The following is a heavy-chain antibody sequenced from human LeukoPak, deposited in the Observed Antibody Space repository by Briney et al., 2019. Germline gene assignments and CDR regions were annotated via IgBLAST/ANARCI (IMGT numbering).Heavy chain of an antibody. CDR1: GFPFETNA. Sequence: GGSLRLSCATSGFPFETNAMSWVRQAPGKGLEWVATIGNTETFYADSVTGRFSISRDNSKNTVNLQMNRLRVEDTAIYYCAKDWIQFNRVFDCFDSWGQGTLVTVSS. V-gene: IGHV3-23*01. D-gene: IGHD5-18*01. J-gene: IGHJ4*02. CDR3: AKDWIQFNRVFDCFDS. CDR2: IGNTET.